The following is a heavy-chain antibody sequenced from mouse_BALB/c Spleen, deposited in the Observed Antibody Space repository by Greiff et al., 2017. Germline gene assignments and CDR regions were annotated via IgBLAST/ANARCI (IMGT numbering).Heavy chain of an antibody. CDR2: ISNLAYSI. D-gene: IGHD2-1*01. V-gene: IGHV5-15*02. CDR3: AREDYGNPYWYFDV. J-gene: IGHJ1*01. CDR1: GFTFSDYG. Sequence: EVNLVESGGGLVQPGGSRKLSCAASGFTFSDYGMAWVRQAPGKGPEWVAFISNLAYSIYYADTVTGRFTISRENAKNTLYLEMSSLRSEDTAMYYCAREDYGNPYWYFDVWGAGTTVTVSS.